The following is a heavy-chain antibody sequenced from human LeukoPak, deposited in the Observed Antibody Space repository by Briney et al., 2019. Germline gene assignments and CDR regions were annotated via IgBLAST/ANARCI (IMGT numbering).Heavy chain of an antibody. J-gene: IGHJ6*02. V-gene: IGHV3-30-3*01. CDR2: ISYDGSNK. CDR3: AIPRAPYYYYYGMDV. Sequence: GGSLRPSCAASGFTFSSYAMHWVRQAPGKGLEWVAVISYDGSNKYYADSVKGRFTISRDNSKNTLYQQMNSLRAEDTAVYYCAIPRAPYYYYYGMDVWGQGTTVTVSS. CDR1: GFTFSSYA.